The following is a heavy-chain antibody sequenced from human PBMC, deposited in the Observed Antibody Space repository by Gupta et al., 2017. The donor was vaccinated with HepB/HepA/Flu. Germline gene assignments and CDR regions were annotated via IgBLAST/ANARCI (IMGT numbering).Heavy chain of an antibody. D-gene: IGHD5-24*01. V-gene: IGHV1-69*06. J-gene: IGHJ6*03. CDR3: ARVVREMATGRDHRDHPHSGGCSYYYYYMDV. Sequence: QVQLVQSGAEVKKPGSSVKVSCKASGGTFSSYAISWVRQAHGQGLEWMGGIIPIFGTANYAQKFQGRVTITADKATSTAYMELSSLRSEDTAVYYCARVVREMATGRDHRDHPHSGGCSYYYYYMDVWGKGTTVTVSS. CDR2: IIPIFGTA. CDR1: GGTFSSYA.